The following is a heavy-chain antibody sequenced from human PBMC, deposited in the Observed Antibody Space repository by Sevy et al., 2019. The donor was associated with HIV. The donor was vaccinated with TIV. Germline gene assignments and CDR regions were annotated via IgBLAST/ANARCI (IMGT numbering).Heavy chain of an antibody. J-gene: IGHJ6*02. CDR1: GFTFTYAW. V-gene: IGHV3-15*01. CDR3: STDPIIVLLVTDGMDV. CDR2: IKSNADGGTI. D-gene: IGHD2-8*02. Sequence: GGSLRLSCAASGFTFTYAWMSWVRQAPGKGLEWVGRIKSNADGGTIDYAAPVKGRLTISRDDSINTLYLQMDSLKTNDTAVYYCSTDPIIVLLVTDGMDVWGQGTTVTVSS.